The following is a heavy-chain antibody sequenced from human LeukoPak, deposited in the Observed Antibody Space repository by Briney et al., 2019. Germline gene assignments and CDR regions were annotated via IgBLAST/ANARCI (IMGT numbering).Heavy chain of an antibody. CDR3: AFSTRFYYYYGMDV. D-gene: IGHD3-16*01. J-gene: IGHJ6*02. CDR2: IIPIFGTA. CDR1: GYTFTSYG. V-gene: IGHV1-69*13. Sequence: SVKVSCKASGYTFTSYGISWVRQAPGQGLEWMGGIIPIFGTANYAQKFQGRVTITADESTSTAYMELSSLRSEDTAVYYCAFSTRFYYYYGMDVWGQGTTVTVSS.